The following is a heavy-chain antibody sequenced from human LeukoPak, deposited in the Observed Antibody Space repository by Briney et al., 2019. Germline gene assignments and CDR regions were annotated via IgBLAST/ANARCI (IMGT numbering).Heavy chain of an antibody. CDR2: INPDSGGT. Sequence: WASVKVSCKASGYTFTGYYMHWVRQAPGQGLEWMGWINPDSGGTNYAQKFQGRVTMTRDTSISTAYMALSRLRSDDTAMYYCARGPIVVVLAATPLDSWGQGTLVTVSS. J-gene: IGHJ4*02. D-gene: IGHD2-15*01. CDR3: ARGPIVVVLAATPLDS. CDR1: GYTFTGYY. V-gene: IGHV1-2*02.